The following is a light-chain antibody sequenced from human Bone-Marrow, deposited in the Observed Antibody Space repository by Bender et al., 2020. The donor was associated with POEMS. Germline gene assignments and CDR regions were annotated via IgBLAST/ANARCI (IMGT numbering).Light chain of an antibody. CDR3: NSRDSSGIRV. CDR2: GTD. CDR1: SLRSYY. V-gene: IGLV3-19*01. Sequence: SSELTQDPAVSVALGQTVRIKCQGDSLRSYYASWYQQKPGQAPILVMYGTDNRPSGIPERFSGSGSGNTASLTITGAQAEDEADYYCNSRDSSGIRVFGGGTKLTVL. J-gene: IGLJ3*02.